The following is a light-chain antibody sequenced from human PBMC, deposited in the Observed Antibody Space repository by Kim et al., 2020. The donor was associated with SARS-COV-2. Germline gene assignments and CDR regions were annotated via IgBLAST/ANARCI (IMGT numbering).Light chain of an antibody. V-gene: IGLV2-14*03. Sequence: QSALTQPASVSGSPGQSITVSCTGTSSDVGGYNYVSWYQQHPGKVPKLMIYDVSNRPSGISSRFSGSKSGNTASLTISGLQAEDEAEYYCSSYTSSRTLVFGGGTQLTVL. CDR1: SSDVGGYNY. J-gene: IGLJ2*01. CDR2: DVS. CDR3: SSYTSSRTLV.